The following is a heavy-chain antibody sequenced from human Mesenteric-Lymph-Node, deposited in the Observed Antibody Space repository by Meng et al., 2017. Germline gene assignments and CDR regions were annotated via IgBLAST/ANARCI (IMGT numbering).Heavy chain of an antibody. D-gene: IGHD1-26*01. Sequence: SVKVSCKASGYTFTDYGVTWVRQAPGQGLEWMGGIIPIFGTANYAQKFQGRVTITTDESTSTAYMELSSLRSEDTAVYYCARDLSGSYLAYWGQGTLVTVSS. J-gene: IGHJ4*02. CDR3: ARDLSGSYLAY. CDR1: GYTFTDYG. V-gene: IGHV1-69*05. CDR2: IIPIFGTA.